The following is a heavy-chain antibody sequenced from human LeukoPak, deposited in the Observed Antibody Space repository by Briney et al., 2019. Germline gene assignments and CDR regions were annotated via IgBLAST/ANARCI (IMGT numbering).Heavy chain of an antibody. CDR2: ISYDGSNK. CDR3: AKDRHIVGATEGYFDY. Sequence: GRSLRLSCAAPGFTFSSYGMHWVRQAPGKGLEWVAVISYDGSNKYYADSVKGRFTISRDNSKNTLYLQMNSLRAEDTAVYYCAKDRHIVGATEGYFDYWGQGTLVTVSS. D-gene: IGHD1-26*01. V-gene: IGHV3-30*18. J-gene: IGHJ4*02. CDR1: GFTFSSYG.